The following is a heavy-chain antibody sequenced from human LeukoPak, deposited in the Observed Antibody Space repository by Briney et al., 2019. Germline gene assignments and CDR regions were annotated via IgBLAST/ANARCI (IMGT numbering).Heavy chain of an antibody. CDR3: GRQGYTASYYFFDY. V-gene: IGHV4-4*07. CDR2: IYTTGTT. CDR1: GGSISNHY. D-gene: IGHD1-26*01. Sequence: SETLSLTCTVSGGSISNHYWTWIRQPPGKGLEWIGRIYTTGTTQYNPSLKSRVTMSVDTSTNQFSLNLRSMTAADTAVYYCGRQGYTASYYFFDYWSQGTLVAVS. J-gene: IGHJ4*02.